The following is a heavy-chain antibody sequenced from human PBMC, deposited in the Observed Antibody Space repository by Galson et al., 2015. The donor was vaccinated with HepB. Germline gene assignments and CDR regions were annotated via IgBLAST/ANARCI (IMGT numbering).Heavy chain of an antibody. D-gene: IGHD1-1*01. CDR2: ISWDGGST. V-gene: IGHV3-43*01. CDR1: GFTFDDYT. Sequence: SLRLSCAASGFTFDDYTMHWVRQAPGKGLEWVSLISWDGGSTYYADSVKGRFTISRDNSKNSLYLQMNSLRTEDTALYYYAKDIKSPQLERHLPYYYYGMDVWGQGTTVTVSS. CDR3: AKDIKSPQLERHLPYYYYGMDV. J-gene: IGHJ6*02.